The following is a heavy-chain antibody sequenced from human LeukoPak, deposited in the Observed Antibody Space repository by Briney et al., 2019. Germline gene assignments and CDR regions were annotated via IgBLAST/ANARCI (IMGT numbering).Heavy chain of an antibody. CDR2: ISAYNGNT. D-gene: IGHD3-3*01. J-gene: IGHJ5*02. CDR1: GYTFTSYG. CDR3: ARFRADYDFWSGYHKFNWFDP. Sequence: ASVKVSCKASGYTFTSYGISWVRQAPGQGLEWMGWISAYNGNTNYAQKLQGRVTMTTDTFTSTAYMELRSLRSDDTAVYYCARFRADYDFWSGYHKFNWFDPWGQGTLVTVSS. V-gene: IGHV1-18*01.